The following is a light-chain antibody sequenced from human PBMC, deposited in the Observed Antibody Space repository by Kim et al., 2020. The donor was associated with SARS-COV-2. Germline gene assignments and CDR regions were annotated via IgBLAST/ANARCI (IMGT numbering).Light chain of an antibody. CDR3: QVWDSSSDHPV. CDR1: NMGSKS. Sequence: PGKTAWINWWGNNMGSKSVHWYQPKPGKAPVLVIYYDSDRPSGIPERFSGSNSGNTAALTISRVEVGDEADYYCQVWDSSSDHPVFGGGTKLTVL. CDR2: YDS. J-gene: IGLJ3*02. V-gene: IGLV3-21*04.